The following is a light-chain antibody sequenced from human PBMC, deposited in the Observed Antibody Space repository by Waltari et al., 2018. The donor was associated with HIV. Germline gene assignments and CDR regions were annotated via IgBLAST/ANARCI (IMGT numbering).Light chain of an antibody. V-gene: IGLV3-19*01. CDR3: NSRDSSGNRLVV. CDR2: GEN. Sequence: SSEVTQDPTVSVALGQTVRITCKGDSLRNNFQSWYHQKPGQAPVLVIYGENNRPSGIPDRFSGSTSGNTASLIITGAQAEDEAEYYCNSRDSSGNRLVVFGGVTKLTVL. J-gene: IGLJ2*01. CDR1: SLRNNF.